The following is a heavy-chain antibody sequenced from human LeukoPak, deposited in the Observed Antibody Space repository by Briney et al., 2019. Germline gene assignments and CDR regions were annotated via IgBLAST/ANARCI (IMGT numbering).Heavy chain of an antibody. Sequence: PGGSLRLSCAASGFTFSSYGMHWVRQAPGKGLEWVAVISYDGSNKYYADSVKGRFTISRDNSKNTLYLQMNSLRAEDTAVYYCAKDFLTGDDAFDIWGQGTMVTVSS. D-gene: IGHD1-20*01. CDR2: ISYDGSNK. CDR3: AKDFLTGDDAFDI. J-gene: IGHJ3*02. V-gene: IGHV3-30*18. CDR1: GFTFSSYG.